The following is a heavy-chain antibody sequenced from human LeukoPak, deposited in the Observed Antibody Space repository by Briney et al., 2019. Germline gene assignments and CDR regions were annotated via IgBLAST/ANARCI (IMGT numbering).Heavy chain of an antibody. Sequence: NPSETLSLTCTVSGGSISNYYWSWIRQPAGKGLEWIGRIYSSGSTNYNPSLKSRVTMSVDTSKNQFSLNLNSVTAADTAVYYCARESPLSPIRGLDYRGQGTLVTGSS. CDR2: IYSSGST. D-gene: IGHD2-2*02. CDR1: GGSISNYY. V-gene: IGHV4-4*07. CDR3: ARESPLSPIRGLDY. J-gene: IGHJ4*02.